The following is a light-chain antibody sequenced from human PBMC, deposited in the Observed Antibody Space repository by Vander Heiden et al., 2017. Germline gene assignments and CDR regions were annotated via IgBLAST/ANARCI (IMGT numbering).Light chain of an antibody. V-gene: IGKV3-11*01. CDR1: QSIGTF. CDR3: QQRTNWPLT. Sequence: EIVLTHSPATLALSPGERATLSSRARQSIGTFLAGYRKKPGQPPRLLICDASNRATGIPARFSGSGSETDFTLTISSREAEDFAVYYCQQRTNWPLTFGGGTKVEIK. J-gene: IGKJ4*01. CDR2: DAS.